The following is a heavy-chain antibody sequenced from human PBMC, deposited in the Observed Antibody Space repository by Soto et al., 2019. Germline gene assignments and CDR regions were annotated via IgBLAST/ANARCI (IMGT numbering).Heavy chain of an antibody. D-gene: IGHD3-3*01. J-gene: IGHJ4*02. V-gene: IGHV4-34*01. CDR2: INHSGST. CDR3: ARGRDGDFWSGYSPGGYFDY. Sequence: QVQLQQWGAGLLKPSETLSLTCAVYGGSFSGYYWSWIRQPPGKGLEWIGEINHSGSTNYNPSLKSRVTISVDTSKNQFSLKLSSVTAADTAVYYCARGRDGDFWSGYSPGGYFDYWGQGTLVTVSS. CDR1: GGSFSGYY.